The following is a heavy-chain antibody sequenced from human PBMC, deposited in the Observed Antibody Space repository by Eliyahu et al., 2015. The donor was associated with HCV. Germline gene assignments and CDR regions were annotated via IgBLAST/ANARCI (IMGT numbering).Heavy chain of an antibody. CDR1: GYTFTGYY. V-gene: IGHV1-2*04. CDR2: INPNSGGT. J-gene: IGHJ4*02. Sequence: QVQLVQSGAEVKKPGASVKVSCKASGYTFTGYYMEWVRQAPGQGLEWMGWINPNSGGTNYAQKFQGWVTMTRDTSISTAYMELSRLRSDDTAVYYCARRDGSGWSYYFDYWGQGTLVTVSS. CDR3: ARRDGSGWSYYFDY. D-gene: IGHD6-19*01.